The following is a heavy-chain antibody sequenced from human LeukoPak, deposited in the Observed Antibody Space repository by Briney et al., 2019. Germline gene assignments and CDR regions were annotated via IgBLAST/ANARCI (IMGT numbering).Heavy chain of an antibody. J-gene: IGHJ3*02. V-gene: IGHV3-30-3*01. CDR1: GFTFSSYT. CDR3: ARDNYGDYDGVDYDAFDI. CDR2: ISSDGSNK. D-gene: IGHD4-17*01. Sequence: GGSLRLSCAASGFTFSSYTLHWVRQAPGKGLEWMTFISSDGSNKYYADSVKGRFTISRDNSKNTLYLQMDSLRAEDTAVYYCARDNYGDYDGVDYDAFDIWGQGTMVIVSS.